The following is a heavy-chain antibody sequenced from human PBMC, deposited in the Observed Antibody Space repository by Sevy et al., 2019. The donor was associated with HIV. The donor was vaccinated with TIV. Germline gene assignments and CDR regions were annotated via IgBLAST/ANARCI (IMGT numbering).Heavy chain of an antibody. V-gene: IGHV3-23*01. J-gene: IGHJ4*02. CDR3: AGEGCTQPHAY. Sequence: GGSLRLSCAASGFTFAKYSMSWVRQAPGKGLEWVSTFSFGCGRINYADSVKGRFTISRDDSKNKLFLQMNSLRAEDTATYFCAGEGCTQPHAYWGQGTLVTVSS. CDR2: FSFGCGRI. D-gene: IGHD2-8*01. CDR1: GFTFAKYS.